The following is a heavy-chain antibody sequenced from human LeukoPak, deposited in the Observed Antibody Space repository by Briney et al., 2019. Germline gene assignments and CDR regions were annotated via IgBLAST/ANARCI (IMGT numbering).Heavy chain of an antibody. CDR1: GGSISSYY. D-gene: IGHD2-15*01. CDR3: ARHKPLAYPSVAATPHFDY. CDR2: IYYSGST. Sequence: SETLSLTCTVSGGSISSYYWSWIRQPPGKGLEWIGYIYYSGSTNYNPSLKSRVTISVDTSKNQFSLKLSSVTAADTAVYYCARHKPLAYPSVAATPHFDYWGQGTLVTVSS. J-gene: IGHJ4*02. V-gene: IGHV4-59*08.